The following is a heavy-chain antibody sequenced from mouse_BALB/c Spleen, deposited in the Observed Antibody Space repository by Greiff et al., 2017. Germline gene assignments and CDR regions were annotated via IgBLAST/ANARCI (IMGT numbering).Heavy chain of an antibody. Sequence: QVQLQQSGAELMKPGASVKISCKATGYTFSSYWIEWVKQRPGHGLEWIGEILPGSGSTNYNEKFKGKATFTADTSSNTAYMQLSSLTSEDSAAYYCARRGRNYGAMDYWGQGTSVTVSS. J-gene: IGHJ4*01. D-gene: IGHD2-1*01. V-gene: IGHV1-9*01. CDR2: ILPGSGST. CDR3: ARRGRNYGAMDY. CDR1: GYTFSSYW.